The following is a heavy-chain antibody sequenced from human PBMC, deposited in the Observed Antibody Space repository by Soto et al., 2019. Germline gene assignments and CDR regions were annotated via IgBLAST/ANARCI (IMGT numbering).Heavy chain of an antibody. CDR2: VSDSGTTT. D-gene: IGHD2-15*01. J-gene: IGHJ4*02. Sequence: PGGSLRLSCAASGFTFRSYAMSWVRQAPGKGLEWVSVVSDSGTTTYYTDSVKGRFTISRDNSKNTLYLQMDSLRAEDTAVYYCAKIPEYCSGGSCYLYYFDSWGQGTLVTVSS. CDR1: GFTFRSYA. CDR3: AKIPEYCSGGSCYLYYFDS. V-gene: IGHV3-23*01.